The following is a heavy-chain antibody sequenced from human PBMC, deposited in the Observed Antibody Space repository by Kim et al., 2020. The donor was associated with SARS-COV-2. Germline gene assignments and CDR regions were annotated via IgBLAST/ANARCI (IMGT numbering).Heavy chain of an antibody. Sequence: SETLFLTCTVSGGSISSYYWSWIRQPPGKGLEGIGYIYYSGATNNNPPYKSRVTLSVDTSKNQFSLKLSSVTAADTAVYYCASTTSSSWSEFDYWGQGTLVTVSS. CDR1: GGSISSYY. CDR2: IYYSGAT. J-gene: IGHJ4*02. CDR3: ASTTSSSWSEFDY. V-gene: IGHV4-59*01. D-gene: IGHD6-13*01.